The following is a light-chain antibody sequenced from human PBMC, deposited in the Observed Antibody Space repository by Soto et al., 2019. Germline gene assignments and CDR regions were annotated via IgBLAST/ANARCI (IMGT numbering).Light chain of an antibody. V-gene: IGLV2-14*01. CDR3: TSYTNSGTYV. CDR2: EVT. CDR1: INDVGSNNF. J-gene: IGLJ1*01. Sequence: QSALTQPASVSGSPGQSITISCTGTINDVGSNNFVSWYQQHPGKAPKLLIYEVTNRPSGISNRFSGSKFGNTASLTISGLQADDEADYYCTSYTNSGTYVFGTGNKLTVL.